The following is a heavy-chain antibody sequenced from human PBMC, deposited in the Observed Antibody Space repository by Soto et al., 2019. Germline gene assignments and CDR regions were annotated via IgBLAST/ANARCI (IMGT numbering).Heavy chain of an antibody. D-gene: IGHD2-15*01. CDR3: ARLSGASCKDNY. V-gene: IGHV2-70*11. CDR1: GFSLTTSGVC. Sequence: SGPTLVNPTQTLTLTCTFSGFSLTTSGVCVSWIRQPPGKALEWLARIDWDDDKYYSTPLKTRLTISKDTSKNQAVLTMTNMDPVDTATYYCARLSGASCKDNYWGQGALVTVSS. J-gene: IGHJ4*02. CDR2: IDWDDDK.